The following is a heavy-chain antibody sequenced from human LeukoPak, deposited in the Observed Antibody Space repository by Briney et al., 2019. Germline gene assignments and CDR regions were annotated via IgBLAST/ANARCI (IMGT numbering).Heavy chain of an antibody. CDR3: ARALLGYYYDSSGRNFDY. Sequence: ASVKVSCKASGYTFTSYGINWVRQAPGQGLEWMGCISAYNGNTNYEQKPQDRVTMTTDTSTSTAYMELRSLRSDDAAVYYCARALLGYYYDSSGRNFDYWGQGTLVTVSS. V-gene: IGHV1-18*01. CDR1: GYTFTSYG. D-gene: IGHD3-22*01. J-gene: IGHJ4*02. CDR2: ISAYNGNT.